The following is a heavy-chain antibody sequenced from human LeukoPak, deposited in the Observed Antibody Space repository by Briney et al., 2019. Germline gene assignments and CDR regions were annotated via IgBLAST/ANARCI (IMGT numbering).Heavy chain of an antibody. V-gene: IGHV3-66*01. CDR1: GFTFSNYA. CDR2: IYSGGST. CDR3: AGSYCSGGSCPRGYYYYMDV. J-gene: IGHJ6*03. D-gene: IGHD2-15*01. Sequence: PGGSLRLSCAASGFTFSNYAMRWVRQAPGKGLEWFSVIYSGGSTYYAESVEGRFTIPRRQSKKPMYLQMNSLRAEDTAVYYCAGSYCSGGSCPRGYYYYMDVWGKGTTVTISS.